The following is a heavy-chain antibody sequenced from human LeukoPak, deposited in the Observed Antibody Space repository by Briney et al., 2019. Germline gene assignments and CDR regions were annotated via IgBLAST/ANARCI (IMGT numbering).Heavy chain of an antibody. V-gene: IGHV1-2*02. Sequence: SVTVSCKSSGYTFTCCYLHWVRQAPGQGLEWMGGTYPNSGGTNYAYKFQGRVTMTMDTSISTAYMELSRQRSDDTAVYYCAGDSYGSDRRERGLSYWGQGTLVTVSS. CDR2: TYPNSGGT. D-gene: IGHD5-18*01. CDR3: AGDSYGSDRRERGLSY. J-gene: IGHJ4*02. CDR1: GYTFTCCY.